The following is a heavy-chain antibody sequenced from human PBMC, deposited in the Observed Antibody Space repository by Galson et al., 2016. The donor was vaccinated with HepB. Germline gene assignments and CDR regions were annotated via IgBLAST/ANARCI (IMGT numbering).Heavy chain of an antibody. Sequence: SLRLSCAASGFIFSDYGMNWARQAPGKGLEWVSSISSSSSYIYYADSVKGRFTISRDNAKNSLYLQMNSLRAEDTAVYYCARDPHVSDLQIFYFDYWGQGTLVTVSS. CDR2: ISSSSSYI. V-gene: IGHV3-21*01. D-gene: IGHD3-3*01. CDR3: ARDPHVSDLQIFYFDY. CDR1: GFIFSDYG. J-gene: IGHJ4*02.